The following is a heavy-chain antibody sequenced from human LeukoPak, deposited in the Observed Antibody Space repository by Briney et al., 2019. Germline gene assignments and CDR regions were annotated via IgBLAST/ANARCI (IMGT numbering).Heavy chain of an antibody. D-gene: IGHD3-22*01. Sequence: SETLSLTCTVSGGSISSYYWSWIRQPPGKGLEWIGYIYYSGSTSYNPSLKSRVTISVDTSKNQFSLKLSSVTAADTAVYYCARDRGYYYDSSGYYYSWFDPWGQGTLVTVSS. CDR1: GGSISSYY. CDR2: IYYSGST. CDR3: ARDRGYYYDSSGYYYSWFDP. J-gene: IGHJ5*02. V-gene: IGHV4-59*01.